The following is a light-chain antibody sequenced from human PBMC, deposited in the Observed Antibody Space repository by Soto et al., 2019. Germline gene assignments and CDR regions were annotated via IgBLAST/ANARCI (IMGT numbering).Light chain of an antibody. J-gene: IGLJ2*01. CDR2: EGS. CDR1: SSDVGSYNL. V-gene: IGLV2-23*03. CDR3: CSYAGSRSFVV. Sequence: QSALTQPASVSGSPGQSITISCTGTSSDVGSYNLVSWYQQHPGKAPKLIIYEGSKRPSGVSNRFSGSKSGNTASLTISGLQAKDEADYYCCSYAGSRSFVVFGGGTQLTVL.